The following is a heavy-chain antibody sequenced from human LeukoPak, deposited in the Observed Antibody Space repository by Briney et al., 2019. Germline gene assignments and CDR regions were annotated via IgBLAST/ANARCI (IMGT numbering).Heavy chain of an antibody. V-gene: IGHV3-53*01. CDR1: GFTVSCNY. Sequence: PGGSLRLSRAASGFTVSCNYMSWVRQAPGKGLEWGSVIYSGYSSYYADSVKGRFTISRDNSKNTLYLQMNSLRAEDTAVYYCASLSPLYYDSSGYSYWGQGTLVTVSS. J-gene: IGHJ4*02. CDR3: ASLSPLYYDSSGYSY. D-gene: IGHD3-22*01. CDR2: IYSGYSS.